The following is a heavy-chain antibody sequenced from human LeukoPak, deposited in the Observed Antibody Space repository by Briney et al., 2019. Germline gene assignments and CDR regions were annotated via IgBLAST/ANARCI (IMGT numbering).Heavy chain of an antibody. CDR2: IYTSGST. J-gene: IGHJ6*03. V-gene: IGHV4-61*02. Sequence: SETLSLTCTVSGGSISSGSYYWSWIRQPAGRGLEWIGRIYTSGSTNYNPSLKSRVTISVDTSKNQFSLKLSSVTAADTAVYYCARAHPYYYYYVDVWGKGTTVTVSS. CDR3: ARAHPYYYYYVDV. CDR1: GGSISSGSYY.